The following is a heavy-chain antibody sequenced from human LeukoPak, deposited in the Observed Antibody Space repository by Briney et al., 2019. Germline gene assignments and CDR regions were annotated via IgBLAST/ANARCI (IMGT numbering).Heavy chain of an antibody. Sequence: GGSLRLSCAASGFTFSSYGMHWVRQAPGKGLEWVAVISYDGSNKYYADSVKGRFTISGDNSKNTLYLQMNSLRAEDTAVYYCAKPPGDDFDYWGQGTLVTVSS. D-gene: IGHD3-16*01. CDR3: AKPPGDDFDY. CDR1: GFTFSSYG. V-gene: IGHV3-30*18. J-gene: IGHJ4*02. CDR2: ISYDGSNK.